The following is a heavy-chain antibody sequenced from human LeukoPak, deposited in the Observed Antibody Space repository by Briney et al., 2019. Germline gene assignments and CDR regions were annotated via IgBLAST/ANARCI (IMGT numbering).Heavy chain of an antibody. J-gene: IGHJ4*02. CDR2: ISSSCSTI. CDR3: AKDQQRN. Sequence: PGGSLRLSCAASGYTFSDYYMSWIRQAPGKGLVWVSYISSSCSTIFYADSVKGRSTIARDNAKNSLYLEMTSLKAGDTAAYYCAKDQQRNWGQGTLVTVSS. CDR1: GYTFSDYY. V-gene: IGHV3-11*01. D-gene: IGHD1/OR15-1a*01.